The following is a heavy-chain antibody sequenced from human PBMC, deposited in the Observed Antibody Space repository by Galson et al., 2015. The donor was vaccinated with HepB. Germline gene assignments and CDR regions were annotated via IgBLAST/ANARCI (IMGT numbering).Heavy chain of an antibody. V-gene: IGHV1-46*01. J-gene: IGHJ6*02. Sequence: SVKVSCKASGYIFRSYCIHWVRQARGQGLEWMGMINPSGGRSSVAQKFQGRVTVTRDTSASTVYMELSSLTSEDTAVYFCARDRLMDSSGWDYYYYGMDVWGQGTTVTVSS. D-gene: IGHD3-22*01. CDR3: ARDRLMDSSGWDYYYYGMDV. CDR1: GYIFRSYC. CDR2: INPSGGRS.